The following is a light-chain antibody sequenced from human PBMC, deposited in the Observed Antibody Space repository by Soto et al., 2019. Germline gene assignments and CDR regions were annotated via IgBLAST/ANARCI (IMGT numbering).Light chain of an antibody. J-gene: IGLJ1*01. Sequence: QSVLTQPPSASGTPGQRVTISCSGSSSNIGSNTVNWYQQLPGTAPKLLIYSNNQRPSGVPDRFSGSKSGTSASLAISGLQSEDEADYYCAALDDSPQVFGTGTNATVL. CDR2: SNN. CDR3: AALDDSPQV. CDR1: SSNIGSNT. V-gene: IGLV1-44*01.